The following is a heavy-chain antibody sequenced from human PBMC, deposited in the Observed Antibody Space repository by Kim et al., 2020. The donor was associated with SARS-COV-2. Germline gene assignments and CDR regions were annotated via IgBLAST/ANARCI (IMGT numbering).Heavy chain of an antibody. V-gene: IGHV1-8*01. Sequence: AQKFQGRVTMTRNTSISTAYMELSSLRSEDTATYYCARGQGYSTGWDWFNPWGQGTLVTVSS. D-gene: IGHD6-25*01. J-gene: IGHJ5*02. CDR3: ARGQGYSTGWDWFNP.